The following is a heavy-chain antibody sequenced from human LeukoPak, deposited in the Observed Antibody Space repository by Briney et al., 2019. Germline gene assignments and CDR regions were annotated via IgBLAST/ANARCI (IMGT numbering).Heavy chain of an antibody. D-gene: IGHD4-17*01. Sequence: GASVTVSFTASGGTFSIYAISWVRQAPGQGLEWMGGIIPIFGTANYAQKFQGRVTITADESTSTAYMELSSLRSEDTAVYYCARGGADDYGDYLFDYWGQGTLVTVSS. J-gene: IGHJ4*02. CDR3: ARGGADDYGDYLFDY. V-gene: IGHV1-69*01. CDR1: GGTFSIYA. CDR2: IIPIFGTA.